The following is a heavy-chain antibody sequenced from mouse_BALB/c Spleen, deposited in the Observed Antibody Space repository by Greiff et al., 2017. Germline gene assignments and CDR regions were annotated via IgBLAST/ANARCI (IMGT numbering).Heavy chain of an antibody. V-gene: IGHV1S81*02. J-gene: IGHJ4*01. CDR3: ARRKDEGAMDY. Sequence: VQLPPPGAELVKPGASVKLSCQASGYTFPSYRMHWVKQRPGQGLEWIGEINPSNGRTNYNEKFKSKATRTVDKSSSTAYMQLSSLTSEDSAVYYCARRKDEGAMDYWGQGTSVTVSS. CDR2: INPSNGRT. CDR1: GYTFPSYR.